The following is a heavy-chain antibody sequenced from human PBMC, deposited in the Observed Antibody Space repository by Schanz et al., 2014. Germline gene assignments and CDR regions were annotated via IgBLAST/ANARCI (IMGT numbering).Heavy chain of an antibody. V-gene: IGHV1-8*02. Sequence: QVHLMQSGAEVHKPGASLKISCKASGYTFTNFFLHWVRQAPGQGLEWLGWMNPNSGNPGFAQKFRGRVTMTRNTSMSTAYIELHILTSEDTAVYYCARGRTFDYWGQGTLXTVSS. CDR1: GYTFTNFF. CDR3: ARGRTFDY. J-gene: IGHJ4*02. CDR2: MNPNSGNP.